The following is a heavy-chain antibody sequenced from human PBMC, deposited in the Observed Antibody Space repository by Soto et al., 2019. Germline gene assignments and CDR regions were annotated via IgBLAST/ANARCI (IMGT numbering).Heavy chain of an antibody. CDR2: SRNKANRYST. D-gene: IGHD1-26*01. V-gene: IGHV3-72*01. J-gene: IGHJ3*01. CDR3: ARGDVGAFDL. CDR1: GFTFSDHY. Sequence: PGGSLRLSCAASGFTFSDHYMDWVRQAPGKGLEWVGRSRNKANRYSTEYTASVKGRFTISRDDSKNSLYLQMNSLKTEDTAVYYCARGDVGAFDLWGQGTMVTVSS.